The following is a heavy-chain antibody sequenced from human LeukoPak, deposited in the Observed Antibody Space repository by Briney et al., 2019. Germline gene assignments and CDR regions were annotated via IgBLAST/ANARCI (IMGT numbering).Heavy chain of an antibody. CDR3: AKLVVVTAIDDY. CDR2: ISGSGGST. CDR1: GFTFSSYG. V-gene: IGHV3-23*01. Sequence: GSLRLSCAASGFTFSSYGMSWVRQAPGKGLEWVSAISGSGGSTYYADSVKGRFTISRDNSKNTLYPQMNSLRAEDTAVYYCAKLVVVTAIDDYWGQGTLVTVSS. J-gene: IGHJ4*02. D-gene: IGHD2-21*02.